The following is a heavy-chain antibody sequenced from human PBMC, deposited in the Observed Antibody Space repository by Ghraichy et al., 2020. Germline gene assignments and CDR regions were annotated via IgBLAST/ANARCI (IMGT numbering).Heavy chain of an antibody. CDR3: TALGYCSSTSCYRH. D-gene: IGHD2-2*01. V-gene: IGHV3-15*01. CDR1: GFTFSNAW. CDR2: IKSKTDGGTT. Sequence: GGSLRLSCAASGFTFSNAWMSWVRQAPGKGLEWVGRIKSKTDGGTTDYAAPVKGRFTISRDDSKNTLYLQMNSLKTEDTAVYYCTALGYCSSTSCYRHWGQGTLVTVSS. J-gene: IGHJ4*02.